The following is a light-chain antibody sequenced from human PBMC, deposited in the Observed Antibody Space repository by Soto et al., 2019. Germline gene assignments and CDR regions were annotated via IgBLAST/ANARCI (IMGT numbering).Light chain of an antibody. CDR2: EVS. J-gene: IGLJ3*02. CDR1: SIYNY. Sequence: QSALTQPSSVSGSPGQSITISCTGTSIYNYVSWYQHHPGKAPKLMIYEVSNRPSEVSHRFSGSRSGNTAARTISGLQAEDEADYACTSYTISSTLVVFGGGTKLTVL. V-gene: IGLV2-14*01. CDR3: TSYTISSTLVV.